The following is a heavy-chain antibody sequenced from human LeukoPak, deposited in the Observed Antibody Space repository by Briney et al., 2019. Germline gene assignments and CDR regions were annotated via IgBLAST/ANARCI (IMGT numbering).Heavy chain of an antibody. D-gene: IGHD2-15*01. CDR1: GFNVSTNY. J-gene: IGHJ4*02. V-gene: IGHV3-66*01. CDR2: MYTAGRT. CDR3: AKGATGLRIVGDD. Sequence: HSGGSLRLSCAASGFNVSTNYMTWVRQAAGMGPEWVSVMYTAGRTYYADSVKGRFTISRDNSKNMLYLQMDSLRAEDTAVYYCAKGATGLRIVGDDWGQGALVTVSS.